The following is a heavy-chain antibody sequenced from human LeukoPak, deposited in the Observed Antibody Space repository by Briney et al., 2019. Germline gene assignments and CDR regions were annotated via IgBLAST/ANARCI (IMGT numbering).Heavy chain of an antibody. D-gene: IGHD3-3*01. V-gene: IGHV1-18*01. CDR1: GYTFTSYG. J-gene: IGHJ6*04. Sequence: ASVKVSCKASGYTFTSYGISWVRQAPGQGLEWMGWISAYNGNTNYAQKLQGRVTMTTDTSTSTAYMELRSLRSDDTAVYYCARDLLDYDFWSGSNMDVWGKGTTVTVSS. CDR3: ARDLLDYDFWSGSNMDV. CDR2: ISAYNGNT.